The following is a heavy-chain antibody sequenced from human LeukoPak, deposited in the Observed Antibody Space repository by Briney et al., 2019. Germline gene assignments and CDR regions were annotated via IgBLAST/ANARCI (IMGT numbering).Heavy chain of an antibody. D-gene: IGHD3-9*01. CDR2: INHSGST. J-gene: IGHJ5*02. CDR3: ATRYDHYDILTVGWFDP. CDR1: GGSFSGYY. Sequence: SETLSLTCAVYGGSFSGYYWSWIRQPPGKGLEWIGEINHSGSTNYNPSLKSRVTISVDTSKNQFSLKLSSVTAADTAVYYCATRYDHYDILTVGWFDPWGQGTLVTVSS. V-gene: IGHV4-34*01.